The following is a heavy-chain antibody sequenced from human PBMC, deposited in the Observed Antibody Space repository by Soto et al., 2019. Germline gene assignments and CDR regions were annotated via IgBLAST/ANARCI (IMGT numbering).Heavy chain of an antibody. CDR3: ARTAYGDSKRFDY. CDR2: ISAYNGNT. Sequence: QVQLVQSGADVKKPGASVKVSCKASGYTFTSYGITWVRQAPGQGLEWMGWISAYNGNTNYAQKLQGRVTMTKDTPTSTAYMDLRSLRSHDTAVYYCARTAYGDSKRFDYWGQETLVTVSS. D-gene: IGHD4-17*01. V-gene: IGHV1-18*01. CDR1: GYTFTSYG. J-gene: IGHJ4*02.